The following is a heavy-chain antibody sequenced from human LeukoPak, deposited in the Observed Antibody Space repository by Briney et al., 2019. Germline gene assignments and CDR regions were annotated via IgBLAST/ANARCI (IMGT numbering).Heavy chain of an antibody. J-gene: IGHJ4*02. D-gene: IGHD3-22*01. V-gene: IGHV1-2*02. CDR2: INPNSGDT. CDR3: ARGDSSPYYYFDY. Sequence: APVKVSCKASGYTFTGYYLHWVRQAPGQGLEWMGWINPNSGDTNYAQKFQGRVTMTRDTSISTAYMELSSLRSDDTAVFYCARGDSSPYYYFDYWGQGTLVTVSS. CDR1: GYTFTGYY.